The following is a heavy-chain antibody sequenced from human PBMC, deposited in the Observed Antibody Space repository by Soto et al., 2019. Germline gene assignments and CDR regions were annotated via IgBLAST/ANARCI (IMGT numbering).Heavy chain of an antibody. CDR1: GGSISSYY. J-gene: IGHJ3*02. Sequence: QVQLQESGPGLVKPSETLSLTCTVSGGSISSYYWSWIRQPPGKGLEWIGYIYYSGSTNYNPSLKSRATISVDTSKHQFSLKLSSVTAADTAVYYCASLGYCSGGSCSEDAFDIWGQGTMVTVSS. CDR2: IYYSGST. V-gene: IGHV4-59*01. CDR3: ASLGYCSGGSCSEDAFDI. D-gene: IGHD2-15*01.